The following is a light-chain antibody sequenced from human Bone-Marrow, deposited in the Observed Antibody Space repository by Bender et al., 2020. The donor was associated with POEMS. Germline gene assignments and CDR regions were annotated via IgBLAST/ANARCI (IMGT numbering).Light chain of an antibody. CDR3: CSYAGTYTWV. CDR1: KLGDRY. J-gene: IGLJ3*02. V-gene: IGLV3-1*01. Sequence: SYDLTQPPSVSVSPGQTASITCSGDKLGDRYACWYQQKPGQSPVLVIYHDNKRPSGVPDRFSGSKSGNTASLTISGLQAEDEADYYCCSYAGTYTWVFGGGTKLTVL. CDR2: HDN.